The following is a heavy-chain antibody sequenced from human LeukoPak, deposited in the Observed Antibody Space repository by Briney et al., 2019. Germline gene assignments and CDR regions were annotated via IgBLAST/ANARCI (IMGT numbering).Heavy chain of an antibody. CDR1: GFTFDSYA. CDR3: ARDRSRLDAFDI. V-gene: IGHV3-53*01. J-gene: IGHJ3*02. CDR2: IYSGGST. Sequence: GGSLRLSCAASGFTFDSYAMSWVRQAPGKGLEWVSVIYSGGSTYYADSVKGRFTISRDNSKNTLYLQMNSLRAEDTAVYYCARDRSRLDAFDIWGQRTMVTVSS.